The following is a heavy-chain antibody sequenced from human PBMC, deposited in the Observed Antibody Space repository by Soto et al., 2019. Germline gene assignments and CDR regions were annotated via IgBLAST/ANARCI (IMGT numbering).Heavy chain of an antibody. D-gene: IGHD3-22*01. CDR3: ARTMIVVVLFDY. CDR2: IYYSGST. CDR1: GGSISSGGYY. J-gene: IGHJ4*02. V-gene: IGHV4-31*03. Sequence: KPSETLSLTCTVSGGSISSGGYYWSWIRQHPGKGLEWIGYIYYSGSTYYNPSLKSRVTISVDTSKNQFSLKLSSVTAADTAVYYCARTMIVVVLFDYWGQGTLVTVSS.